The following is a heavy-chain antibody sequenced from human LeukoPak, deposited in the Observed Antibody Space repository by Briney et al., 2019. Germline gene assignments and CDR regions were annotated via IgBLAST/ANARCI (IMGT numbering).Heavy chain of an antibody. CDR3: ARPTGGLLWAAFDI. D-gene: IGHD3-16*01. Sequence: GGSLRLSCAASGFTFSDYYMSWIRQAPGKGLEWVSYISSSGSTIYYADSVKGRFTISRDSAKNSLYLQMNSLRAEDTAVYYCARPTGGLLWAAFDIWGQGTMVTVSS. V-gene: IGHV3-11*01. CDR1: GFTFSDYY. CDR2: ISSSGSTI. J-gene: IGHJ3*02.